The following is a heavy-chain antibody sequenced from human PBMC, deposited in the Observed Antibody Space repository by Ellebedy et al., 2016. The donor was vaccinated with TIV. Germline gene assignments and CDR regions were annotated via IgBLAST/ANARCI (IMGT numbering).Heavy chain of an antibody. J-gene: IGHJ4*02. CDR1: GYTFTDYD. D-gene: IGHD7-27*01. CDR3: ANNLPLTGDFDY. V-gene: IGHV1-8*01. Sequence: AASVKVSCKASGYTFTDYDINWVRQATGQGREWLGWMNPNSGNTGYAQKFQGRVTMTRDTSINTAYMELRSLTSGDPAVYYCANNLPLTGDFDYWGQGTLVTVSS. CDR2: MNPNSGNT.